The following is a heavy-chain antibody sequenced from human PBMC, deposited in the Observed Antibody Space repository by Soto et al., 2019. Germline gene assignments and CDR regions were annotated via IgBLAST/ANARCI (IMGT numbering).Heavy chain of an antibody. D-gene: IGHD3-16*02. CDR3: ARDQTCGVNPNWYSDL. CDR2: INAGNGNT. V-gene: IGHV1-3*01. Sequence: QVQLVQSGAEVKKPGASVKVSCKASGYTFTNNFMHWVRQAPGKRLEWMGWINAGNGNTMYSQRFQDRVTITRDTSATTAYMEVSILRSEDTAVYYCARDQTCGVNPNWYSDLWGRGTLVTVSS. CDR1: GYTFTNNF. J-gene: IGHJ2*01.